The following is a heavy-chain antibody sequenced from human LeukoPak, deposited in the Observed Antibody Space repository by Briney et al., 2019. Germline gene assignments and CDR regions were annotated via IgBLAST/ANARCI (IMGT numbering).Heavy chain of an antibody. Sequence: GGSLRLSCAASGFTFSSYGMHWVRQAPGKGLEWVSYISSSSSTIYYADSVKGRFTIARDNAKNSLYLQMNSLRAEDTAVYYCARESSGWTQAYRYFDLWGRGTLVTVSS. CDR2: ISSSSSTI. J-gene: IGHJ2*01. D-gene: IGHD6-19*01. CDR1: GFTFSSYG. CDR3: ARESSGWTQAYRYFDL. V-gene: IGHV3-48*04.